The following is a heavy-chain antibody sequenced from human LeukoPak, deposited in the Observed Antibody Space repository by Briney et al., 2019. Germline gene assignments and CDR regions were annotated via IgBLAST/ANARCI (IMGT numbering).Heavy chain of an antibody. Sequence: ASVKVSCKASGYTFTSYGISWVRQAPGQGLEWMGWIGAYNGNTNYAQKLQGRVTMTTDTSTGTAYMELRSLRSDDTAVYYCARNGYCSGGSCYFHYGMDVWGQGTTVTVSS. CDR3: ARNGYCSGGSCYFHYGMDV. CDR2: IGAYNGNT. D-gene: IGHD2-15*01. CDR1: GYTFTSYG. V-gene: IGHV1-18*01. J-gene: IGHJ6*02.